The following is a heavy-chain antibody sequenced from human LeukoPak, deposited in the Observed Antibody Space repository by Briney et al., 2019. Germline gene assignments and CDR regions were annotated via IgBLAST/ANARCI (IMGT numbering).Heavy chain of an antibody. V-gene: IGHV3-23*01. Sequence: PGGSLRLSCAASGFTFSTFAMIWVRQPPGKGLEWVSAISGSGGSTYYADSVKGRFTISRDNPKNSLYLQMNSLRAEDTAVYYCAIGRGIYGDYDYWGQGTLVTVSS. CDR1: GFTFSTFA. CDR2: ISGSGGST. CDR3: AIGRGIYGDYDY. J-gene: IGHJ4*02. D-gene: IGHD4-17*01.